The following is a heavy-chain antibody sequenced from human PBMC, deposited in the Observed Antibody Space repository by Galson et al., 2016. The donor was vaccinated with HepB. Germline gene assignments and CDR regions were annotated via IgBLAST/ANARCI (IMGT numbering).Heavy chain of an antibody. J-gene: IGHJ4*02. CDR2: ASYSGTT. V-gene: IGHV4-61*01. D-gene: IGHD2-15*01. Sequence: SETLSLTCTVSGGSVSSTTYYWAWIRQPPGKGLEWIGHASYSGTTNYNPSLRSRVTISVDPSKNQVSLRLTSVSDADTAVYYCARSHVGYWGQGALVTVSS. CDR3: ARSHVGY. CDR1: GGSVSSTTYY.